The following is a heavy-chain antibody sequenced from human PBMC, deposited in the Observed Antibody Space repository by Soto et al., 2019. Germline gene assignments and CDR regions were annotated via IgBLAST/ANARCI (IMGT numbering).Heavy chain of an antibody. CDR1: GFTFSSYA. D-gene: IGHD7-27*01. CDR3: ARDLQGRTGDDAFDI. Sequence: GGSLRLSCAASGFTFSSYAMHWVRQAPGKGLEWVAVISYDGSNKYYADSVKGRFTISRDNSKNTLYLQMNSLRAEDTAVYYCARDLQGRTGDDAFDIWGQVTMVTVSS. V-gene: IGHV3-30*04. J-gene: IGHJ3*02. CDR2: ISYDGSNK.